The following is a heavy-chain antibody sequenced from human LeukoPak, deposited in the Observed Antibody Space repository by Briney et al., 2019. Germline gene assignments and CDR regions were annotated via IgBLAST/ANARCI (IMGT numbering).Heavy chain of an antibody. Sequence: ASVKVSCKASGYTFTSYYMHWVRQAPGQGLEWMGIINPSGGSTSYAQKFQGRVTITRNTSISTAYMELSSLRSEDTAVYYCARGVDIVATIEGFRDEYYYYMDVWGKGTTVTVSS. J-gene: IGHJ6*03. D-gene: IGHD5-12*01. CDR1: GYTFTSYY. CDR2: INPSGGST. V-gene: IGHV1-46*01. CDR3: ARGVDIVATIEGFRDEYYYYMDV.